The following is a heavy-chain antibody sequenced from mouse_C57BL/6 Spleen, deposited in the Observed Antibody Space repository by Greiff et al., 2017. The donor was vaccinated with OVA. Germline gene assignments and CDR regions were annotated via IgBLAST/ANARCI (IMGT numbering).Heavy chain of an antibody. V-gene: IGHV1-53*01. D-gene: IGHD4-1*01. CDR3: ARSGTGKYYFDY. CDR1: GYTFTSYW. CDR2: INPSNGGT. J-gene: IGHJ2*01. Sequence: QVQLQQPGTELVKPGASVKLSCKASGYTFTSYWMHWVKQRPGQGLEWIGNINPSNGGTNYNEKFKSKATLTVDKPSSTAYMQLSSLTSEDSAVYYCARSGTGKYYFDYWGQGTTLTVSS.